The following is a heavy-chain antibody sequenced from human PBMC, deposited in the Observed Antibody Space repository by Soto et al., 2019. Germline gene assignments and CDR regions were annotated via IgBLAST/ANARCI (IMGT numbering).Heavy chain of an antibody. J-gene: IGHJ4*02. CDR3: ARGPYYDFWSGPFDS. CDR2: ISDSGGST. D-gene: IGHD3-3*01. CDR1: GISFNSYA. Sequence: GGSLRLSCAASGISFNSYAMSWVRQAPGKGLEWVSDISDSGGSTYYSDSVKGRFTISRDNSKNTLYLQMNSLRAEDTAVYYCARGPYYDFWSGPFDSWGQGALVTVSS. V-gene: IGHV3-23*01.